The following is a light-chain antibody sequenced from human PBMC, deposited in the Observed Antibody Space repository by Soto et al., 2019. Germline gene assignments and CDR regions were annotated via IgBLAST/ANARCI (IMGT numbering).Light chain of an antibody. CDR2: GAS. V-gene: IGKV3-15*01. CDR3: QQYNDWPRA. CDR1: QSVSIN. J-gene: IGKJ5*01. Sequence: EIVMTQSPATLSMSPGEGATLSCRASQSVSINLAWYQQKPGQAPRLLIYGASTRATGIPARFSGSGSGTEFTLTISSLQSEDFAVYYCQQYNDWPRAFGQGTRLEIK.